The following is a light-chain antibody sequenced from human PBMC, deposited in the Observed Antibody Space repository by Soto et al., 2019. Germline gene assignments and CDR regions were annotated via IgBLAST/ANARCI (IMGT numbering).Light chain of an antibody. Sequence: QSALTQPASVSGSPGQSITISCTGTSSDVGSYNLVSWYQQHPGKAPKLMIYEGSKRPSGVSNRFSGSKSGNTASLTISGPQAEDEADYYCCSYAGSSTFKVFGGGTKVTVL. J-gene: IGLJ2*01. CDR2: EGS. CDR3: CSYAGSSTFKV. V-gene: IGLV2-23*03. CDR1: SSDVGSYNL.